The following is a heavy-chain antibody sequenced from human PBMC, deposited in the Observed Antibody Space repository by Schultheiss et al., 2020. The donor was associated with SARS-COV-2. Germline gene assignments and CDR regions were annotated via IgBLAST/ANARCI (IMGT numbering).Heavy chain of an antibody. CDR3: TSYGLDY. Sequence: GESLKISCAASGFTFSSYAMSWVRQAPGKGLEWVSVIYSGGSTYYADSVKGRFTISRDNSKNTLYLQMNSLKTEDTAVYYCTSYGLDYWGQGTLVTVSS. CDR1: GFTFSSYA. J-gene: IGHJ4*02. D-gene: IGHD5-18*01. CDR2: IYSGGST. V-gene: IGHV3-23*03.